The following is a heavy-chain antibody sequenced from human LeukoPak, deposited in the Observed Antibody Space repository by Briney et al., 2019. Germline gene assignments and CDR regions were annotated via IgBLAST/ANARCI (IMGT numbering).Heavy chain of an antibody. Sequence: ASETLSLTCTVSGGPISSGSYYWSWIRQPAGKGLEWIGRIYTSGSTNYNPSLKSRVTISVDTSKNQFSLKLSSVTAADTAVYYCARVVLRFFANRFDPWGQGTLVTVSS. CDR2: IYTSGST. J-gene: IGHJ5*02. CDR1: GGPISSGSYY. CDR3: ARVVLRFFANRFDP. D-gene: IGHD3-3*01. V-gene: IGHV4-61*02.